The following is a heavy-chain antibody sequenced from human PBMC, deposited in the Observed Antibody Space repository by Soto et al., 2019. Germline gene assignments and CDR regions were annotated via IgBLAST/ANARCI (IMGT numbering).Heavy chain of an antibody. J-gene: IGHJ6*03. V-gene: IGHV3-11*01. D-gene: IGHD5-12*01. CDR1: GFTFSHYY. CDR3: ARDRYSGSDAYMDV. CDR2: ISGSSGNI. Sequence: QVQLVESGGGVGKPGGSLRLSCAASGFTFSHYYMSWTRQAPGKGLEWVAYISGSSGNIYYADSVKGRFTISRDNAKNSLYLQMNSLRADDTAVYYCARDRYSGSDAYMDVWGNGTTVTVSS.